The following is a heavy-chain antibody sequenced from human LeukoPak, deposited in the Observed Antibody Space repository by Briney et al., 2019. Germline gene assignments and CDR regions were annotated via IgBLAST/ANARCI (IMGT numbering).Heavy chain of an antibody. V-gene: IGHV3-53*01. CDR3: ASGNYYDSSGYYNPYQKDI. J-gene: IGHJ3*02. Sequence: GGSLRPSCAASGFTVSSNYMSWVRQAPGKGLEWVSVIYSGGSTYYADSVKGRFTISRDNSKNTLYLQMNSLRAEDTAVYYCASGNYYDSSGYYNPYQKDIWGQGTMVTVSS. CDR2: IYSGGST. D-gene: IGHD3-22*01. CDR1: GFTVSSNY.